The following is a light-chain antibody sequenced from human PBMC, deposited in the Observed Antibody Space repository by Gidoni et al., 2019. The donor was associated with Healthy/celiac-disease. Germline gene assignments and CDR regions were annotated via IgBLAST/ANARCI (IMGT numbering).Light chain of an antibody. CDR3: QQYYSTPT. Sequence: DIVMTQSPDSLAVSLGERATINCKSSQSVLYSSNNKNYLAWYHQKPGQPPKLLIYWASTRESGVPDRFSGSGSGTDFTLTISILQAEDVAVYYCQQYYSTPTFGQGTKVEIK. J-gene: IGKJ1*01. CDR2: WAS. CDR1: QSVLYSSNNKNY. V-gene: IGKV4-1*01.